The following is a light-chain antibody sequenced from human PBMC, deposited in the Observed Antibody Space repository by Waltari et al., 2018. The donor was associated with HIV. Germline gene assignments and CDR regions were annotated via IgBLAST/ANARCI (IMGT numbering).Light chain of an antibody. J-gene: IGLJ2*01. CDR2: QSV. Sequence: SYELTQPPSVSVSPGQTATITCSGDDFVKKYVSWYVHKSAQSPAMVIYQSVNRPSGIPERFSGSKSGNTATLTLSGTQVIDEADYYCQTWDGPNVVFGGGSRLTVL. CDR3: QTWDGPNVV. V-gene: IGLV3-1*01. CDR1: DFVKKY.